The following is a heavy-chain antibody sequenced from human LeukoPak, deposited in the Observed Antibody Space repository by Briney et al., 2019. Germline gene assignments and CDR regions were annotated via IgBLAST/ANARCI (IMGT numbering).Heavy chain of an antibody. CDR1: GFTFSSYS. CDR2: INHSGST. Sequence: GSLRLSCAASGFTFSSYSMNWVRQAPGKGLEWIGEINHSGSTNYNPSLKSRVTMSVDTSKNQFSLKLSSVTTADTAVYYCSRGEGMTTVTTYGFYFDSWGQGTLVTVSS. CDR3: SRGEGMTTVTTYGFYFDS. V-gene: IGHV4-34*01. D-gene: IGHD4-17*01. J-gene: IGHJ4*02.